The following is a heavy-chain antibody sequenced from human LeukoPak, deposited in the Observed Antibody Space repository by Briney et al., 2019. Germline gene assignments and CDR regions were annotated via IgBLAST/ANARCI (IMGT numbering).Heavy chain of an antibody. Sequence: PGGSPRLSCAASGSTFSSYAMSWVRQAPGKGLEWVSAISGSGGSTYYADSVKGRFTISRDNSKNTLYVQMNSLRAEDTAVYYCARDRNWGAYDIWGQGTMVTVSS. J-gene: IGHJ3*02. D-gene: IGHD7-27*01. CDR3: ARDRNWGAYDI. V-gene: IGHV3-23*01. CDR1: GSTFSSYA. CDR2: ISGSGGST.